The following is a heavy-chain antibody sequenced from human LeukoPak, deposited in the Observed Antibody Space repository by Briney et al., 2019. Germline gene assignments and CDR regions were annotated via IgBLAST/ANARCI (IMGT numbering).Heavy chain of an antibody. Sequence: PGGSLRLSCAASGFTFSDYYMNWIRQAPGKGLEWVSYISGSGDSKFYADSVKGRFTISRDNAKNSLYLQMNSLRAEDTAVYYCARRTYSNYFFDYWGQGALVTVSP. CDR1: GFTFSDYY. J-gene: IGHJ4*02. CDR2: ISGSGDSK. CDR3: ARRTYSNYFFDY. D-gene: IGHD4-11*01. V-gene: IGHV3-11*01.